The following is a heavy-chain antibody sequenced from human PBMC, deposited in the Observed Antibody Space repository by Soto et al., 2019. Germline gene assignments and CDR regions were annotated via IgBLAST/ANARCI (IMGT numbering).Heavy chain of an antibody. V-gene: IGHV3-23*01. CDR2: ISGSGGST. CDR1: GFTFSSYA. CDR3: AKGGGSYQVGMDV. Sequence: EVQLLESGGGLVQPGGSLRLSCAASGFTFSSYAMSWVRQAPGKVLEWVSAISGSGGSTYYADSVKGRFTISRDNSKNTLYLQMNSLRAEDTAVYYCAKGGGSYQVGMDVWGHGTTVTVSS. D-gene: IGHD1-26*01. J-gene: IGHJ6*02.